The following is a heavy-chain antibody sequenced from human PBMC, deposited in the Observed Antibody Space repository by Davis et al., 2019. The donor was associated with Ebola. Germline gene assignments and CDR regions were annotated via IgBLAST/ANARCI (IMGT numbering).Heavy chain of an antibody. CDR2: IYWDDDK. V-gene: IGHV2-5*02. J-gene: IGHJ5*02. Sequence: SGPTLVKPTQTLTLTCTFSGFSLSTSGVGVGWIRQPPGKALEWLALIYWDDDKRYSPSLKSRLTISKDTSKSQVVLTMTNMDPVDTATYYCARMSRCSGGSCYLVDPWGQGTLVTVSS. CDR3: ARMSRCSGGSCYLVDP. D-gene: IGHD2-15*01. CDR1: GFSLSTSGVG.